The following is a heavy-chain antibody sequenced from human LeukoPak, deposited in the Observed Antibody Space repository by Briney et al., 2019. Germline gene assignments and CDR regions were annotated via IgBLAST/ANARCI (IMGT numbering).Heavy chain of an antibody. CDR2: ISSSGSTI. J-gene: IGHJ4*02. V-gene: IGHV3-11*04. CDR3: ARDSPYYYDSSGYPAGYFDY. CDR1: GFTFSDYY. Sequence: GGSLRLFCAASGFTFSDYYMSWIRQAPGRGLEWVSYISSSGSTIYYADSVKGRFTISRDNAKNSLYLQMNSLRAEDTAVYYCARDSPYYYDSSGYPAGYFDYWGQGTLVTVSS. D-gene: IGHD3-22*01.